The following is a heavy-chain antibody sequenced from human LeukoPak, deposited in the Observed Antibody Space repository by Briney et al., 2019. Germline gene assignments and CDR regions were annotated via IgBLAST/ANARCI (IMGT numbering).Heavy chain of an antibody. V-gene: IGHV4-34*01. J-gene: IGHJ6*03. CDR2: INHSGST. Sequence: SETLSLTCAVYGGSFSGYYWSWIRQPPGKGLEWIGEINHSGSTNYNPSLKSRVTISVDTSKNQFSLKLSSVTAADTAVYYCASGRHFCSGGGCYYYCYYMDVWGKGTTVTVSS. CDR3: ASGRHFCSGGGCYYYCYYMDV. D-gene: IGHD2-15*01. CDR1: GGSFSGYY.